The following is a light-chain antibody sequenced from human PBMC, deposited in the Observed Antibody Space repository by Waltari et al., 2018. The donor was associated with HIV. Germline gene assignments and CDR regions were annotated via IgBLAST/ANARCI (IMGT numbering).Light chain of an antibody. CDR2: EVT. CDR3: SSFAGSNKL. CDR1: TSDLPAYNF. J-gene: IGLJ2*01. Sequence: QSALTQPPSASGSPGQSVNMSCTGATSDLPAYNFISWYQQYSGKAPKLIIFEVTKRPSGVPDRFSGSRSGNTASLIVSGLQAEDEAVYFCSSFAGSNKLFGGGTKLTVL. V-gene: IGLV2-8*01.